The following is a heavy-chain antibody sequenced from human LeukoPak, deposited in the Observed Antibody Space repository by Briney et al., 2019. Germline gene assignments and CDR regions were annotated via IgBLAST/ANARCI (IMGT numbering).Heavy chain of an antibody. CDR3: AKALGYCTSTSCSADY. CDR1: GFTFSDYY. J-gene: IGHJ4*02. D-gene: IGHD2-2*01. V-gene: IGHV3-11*04. CDR2: ISSSGSTI. Sequence: GGSLRLSCAASGFTFSDYYMSWIRQAPGKGLEWVSYISSSGSTIYYADSVKGRFTISRDNSKNTLYLQMSSLRTEDTAVYYCAKALGYCTSTSCSADYWGQGTLVTVSS.